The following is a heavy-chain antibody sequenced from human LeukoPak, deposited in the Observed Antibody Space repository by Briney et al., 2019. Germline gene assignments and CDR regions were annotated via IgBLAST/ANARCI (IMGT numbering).Heavy chain of an antibody. CDR2: IYYSGGT. CDR3: ARLGFSNSGSYLAPSDY. D-gene: IGHD1-26*01. CDR1: GGYISSYY. J-gene: IGHJ4*02. Sequence: SETLALTCNASGGYISSYYWSWIRQPPGKGLEWIGYIYYSGGTNYNASLKSRVTISVDTSKNQFCLKLSSVTAADTAVYYCARLGFSNSGSYLAPSDYWGQGTLVTVS. V-gene: IGHV4-59*08.